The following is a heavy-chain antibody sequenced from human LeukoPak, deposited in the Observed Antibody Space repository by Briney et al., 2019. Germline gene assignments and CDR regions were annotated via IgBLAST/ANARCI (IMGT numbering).Heavy chain of an antibody. CDR2: IYSGGDT. CDR1: GFTVSNNY. J-gene: IGHJ4*02. V-gene: IGHV3-66*02. Sequence: GGSLRLSCAASGFTVSNNYMTWVRQAPGKGLEWVSIIYSGGDTYYADSVRGRFTISRDNSKNTLYLQMNSLRPEDTAVYYCASTSWSRSNYFDSWGQGTLVTVSS. CDR3: ASTSWSRSNYFDS. D-gene: IGHD2-2*01.